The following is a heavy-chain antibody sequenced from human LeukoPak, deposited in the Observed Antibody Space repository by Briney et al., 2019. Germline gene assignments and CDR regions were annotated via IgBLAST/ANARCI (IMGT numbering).Heavy chain of an antibody. CDR1: GGSMSSYY. CDR3: ARGRRHYYYYMDV. CDR2: IYYSGST. J-gene: IGHJ6*03. V-gene: IGHV4-59*01. Sequence: SVTLSLTCTVSGGSMSSYYWSWIRQPPGKGLEWMGDIYYSGSTNYDPSLKSRVTISVDTSENQFSLNVISLTAADTAVYYCARGRRHYYYYMDVRGKGTTVTVSS.